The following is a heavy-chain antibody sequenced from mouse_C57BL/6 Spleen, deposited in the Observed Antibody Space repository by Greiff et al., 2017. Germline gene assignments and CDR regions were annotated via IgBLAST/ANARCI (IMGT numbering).Heavy chain of an antibody. CDR2: ISYDGSN. CDR1: GYSITSGYY. D-gene: IGHD1-1*01. V-gene: IGHV3-6*01. Sequence: EVQLQESGPGLVKPSQSLSLTCSVTGYSITSGYYWNWIRQFPGNKLEWMGYISYDGSNNYNPSLKNRISITRDTSKNQFFLKLNSVTTEDTATYYCAREYYGLYYYAMDYWGQGTSVTVSS. CDR3: AREYYGLYYYAMDY. J-gene: IGHJ4*01.